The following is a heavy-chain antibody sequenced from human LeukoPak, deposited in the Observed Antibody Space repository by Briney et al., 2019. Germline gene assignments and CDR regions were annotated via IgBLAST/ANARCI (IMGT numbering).Heavy chain of an antibody. D-gene: IGHD3-10*01. Sequence: SGGSLRLSCAASGFTFSSYAMSWVRQAPGKGLEWVSAISGSGGSTYYADSVKGRFTISRDNSKNTLYLQMNSLRAEDTAVYYCARDSGSGSYLDYWGQGTLVTVSS. V-gene: IGHV3-23*01. CDR1: GFTFSSYA. CDR3: ARDSGSGSYLDY. CDR2: ISGSGGST. J-gene: IGHJ4*02.